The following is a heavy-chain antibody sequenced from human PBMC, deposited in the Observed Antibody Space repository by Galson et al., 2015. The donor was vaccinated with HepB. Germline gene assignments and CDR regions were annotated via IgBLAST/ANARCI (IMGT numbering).Heavy chain of an antibody. Sequence: TLSLTCTVSGGSISSGGYYWSWIRQHPGKGLEWIGYIYYSGSTYYNPSLKSRVTISVDTSKNQFSLKLSSVTAADTAVYYCATESVVPAATRYYYYGMDVWGQGTTVTVSS. CDR1: GGSISSGGYY. CDR3: ATESVVPAATRYYYYGMDV. D-gene: IGHD2-2*01. J-gene: IGHJ6*02. V-gene: IGHV4-31*03. CDR2: IYYSGST.